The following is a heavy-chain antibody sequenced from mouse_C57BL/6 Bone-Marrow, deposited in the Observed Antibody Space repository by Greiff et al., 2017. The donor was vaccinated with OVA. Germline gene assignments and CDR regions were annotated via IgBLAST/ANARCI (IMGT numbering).Heavy chain of an antibody. CDR1: GYTFTSYW. CDR3: ASEGDYAMDY. V-gene: IGHV1-50*01. CDR2: IDPSDSYT. Sequence: VQLQQPGAELVKPGASVKLSCKASGYTFTSYWMQWVKQRPGQGLEWIGEIDPSDSYTNYNQKFKGKATLTVDTSSSTAYMQLSSLTSEDSAVYYCASEGDYAMDYWGQGTSVTVSS. J-gene: IGHJ4*01.